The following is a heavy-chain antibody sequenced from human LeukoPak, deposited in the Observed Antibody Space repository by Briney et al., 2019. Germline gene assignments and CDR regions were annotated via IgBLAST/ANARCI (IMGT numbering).Heavy chain of an antibody. CDR3: ARGELGLLWFGESPNWFDP. J-gene: IGHJ5*02. D-gene: IGHD3-10*01. Sequence: VKVSCKASGYTFTSYDINWVRQATGQGLEWMGWMNPNSGNTGYAQKFQGRVTMTRNTSISTAYMELSSLRSEDTAVYYCARGELGLLWFGESPNWFDPWGQGTLVTVSS. CDR1: GYTFTSYD. CDR2: MNPNSGNT. V-gene: IGHV1-8*01.